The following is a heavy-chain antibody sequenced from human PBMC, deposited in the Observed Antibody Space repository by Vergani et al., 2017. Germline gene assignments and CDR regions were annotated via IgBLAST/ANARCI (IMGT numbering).Heavy chain of an antibody. J-gene: IGHJ6*02. CDR2: ISGSGGST. CDR3: ARPKALDWSGVSCYPPPYYYYGMDV. CDR1: GFTFSSYA. Sequence: EVQLLESGGGLVQPGGSLRLSCAASGFTFSSYAMNWVRQAPGKGLEWVSAISGSGGSTYYADSVKGRFTISRENSKNTMYLQMNSLRAEDTAVYYCARPKALDWSGVSCYPPPYYYYGMDVWGQGTTVTVSS. V-gene: IGHV3-23*01. D-gene: IGHD2-15*01.